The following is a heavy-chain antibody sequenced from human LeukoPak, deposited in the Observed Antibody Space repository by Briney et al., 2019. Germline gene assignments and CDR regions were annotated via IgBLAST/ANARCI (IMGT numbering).Heavy chain of an antibody. CDR3: ARGHCGGDCYDNWFDP. CDR2: IIPIFGTA. Sequence: SVKVSCKASGGTFSSYAISWVRQAPGQGLEWMGGIIPIFGTANYAQKFQGRVTITADESTSTAYMELSSLRSEDTAVYYCARGHCGGDCYDNWFDPWGQGTLVTVSS. D-gene: IGHD2-21*02. V-gene: IGHV1-69*13. CDR1: GGTFSSYA. J-gene: IGHJ5*02.